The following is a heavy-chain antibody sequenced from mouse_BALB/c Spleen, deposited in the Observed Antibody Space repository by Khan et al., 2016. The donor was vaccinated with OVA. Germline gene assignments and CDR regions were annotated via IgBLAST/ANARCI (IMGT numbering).Heavy chain of an antibody. J-gene: IGHJ3*01. V-gene: IGHV3-6*02. D-gene: IGHD3-1*01. CDR2: IRDDGNS. CDR1: GYSITSGYF. CDR3: ARGGSSGPDWFAY. Sequence: EVQLQESGPGLVKPSQSLSLTCSVTGYSITSGYFWNWIRQFPGNKLEWMGYIRDDGNSNYNPSLKNRISITRDTSKNPFFLKLNSVTPEDTATYYCARGGSSGPDWFAYWGQGTLVTVSA.